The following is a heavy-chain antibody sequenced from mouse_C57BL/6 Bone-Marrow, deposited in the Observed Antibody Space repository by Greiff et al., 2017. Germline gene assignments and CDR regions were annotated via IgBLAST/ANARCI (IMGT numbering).Heavy chain of an antibody. CDR3: ARRVKYDHYFDY. CDR1: GYTFTSYW. D-gene: IGHD2-12*01. J-gene: IGHJ2*01. CDR2: IYPGSGST. Sequence: QVQLQQPGAELVKPGASVKMSCKASGYTFTSYWITWVKQRPGQGLEWIGDIYPGSGSTNYNEKFKSKATLTVDTSSSTAYMQLSSLTSEDDAVYYCARRVKYDHYFDYWGQGTTLTVSS. V-gene: IGHV1-55*01.